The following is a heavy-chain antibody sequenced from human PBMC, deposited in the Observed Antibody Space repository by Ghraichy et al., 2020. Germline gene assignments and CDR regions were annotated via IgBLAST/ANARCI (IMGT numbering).Heavy chain of an antibody. Sequence: SETLSLTCTVSGVSISSNTYYWGWIRQPPGKGLEWIGNIYYDGSAFYNPSLKSRVTISADTSKNQYSLKLNSVTAADTAIYFCARGHSITWRTLRWFDPWGQGSLVTVSS. CDR1: GVSISSNTYY. D-gene: IGHD3-3*01. V-gene: IGHV4-39*01. J-gene: IGHJ5*02. CDR2: IYYDGSA. CDR3: ARGHSITWRTLRWFDP.